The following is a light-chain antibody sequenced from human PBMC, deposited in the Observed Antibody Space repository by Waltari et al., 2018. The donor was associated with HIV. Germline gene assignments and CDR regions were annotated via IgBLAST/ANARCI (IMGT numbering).Light chain of an antibody. Sequence: SYELTQPPSVSVSPGQTARITCSGDALPKQYAYWYHQKPGQAPVLVIYKDSERPSGIPERFSGSSSGTTVTLTISGVQAEDEADYYCQSADSSYTYPGVVFGGGTKLTVL. V-gene: IGLV3-25*03. J-gene: IGLJ2*01. CDR3: QSADSSYTYPGVV. CDR1: ALPKQY. CDR2: KDS.